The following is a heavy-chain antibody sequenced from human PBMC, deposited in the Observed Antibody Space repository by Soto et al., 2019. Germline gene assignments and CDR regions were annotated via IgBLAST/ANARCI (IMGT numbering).Heavy chain of an antibody. V-gene: IGHV1-69*02. CDR1: GGTFNIYT. CDR2: IIPLLAIT. J-gene: IGHJ3*02. D-gene: IGHD6-13*01. Sequence: QVQLVQSGAEVKKPGSSVKVSCKASGGTFNIYTIIWVRQAPGQGLEWMGRIIPLLAITNYAQRFQDRVTITADTSTSTAYMDLSSLTSEDTAVYYCALGSWSAETFEIWGQGNLVTVSS. CDR3: ALGSWSAETFEI.